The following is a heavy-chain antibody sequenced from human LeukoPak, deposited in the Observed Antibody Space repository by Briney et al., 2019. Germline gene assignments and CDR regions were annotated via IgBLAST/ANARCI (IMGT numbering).Heavy chain of an antibody. Sequence: PSETLSLTCTVSGYSISSGNYWGWFRQPPRKELEWIGSIYHSASTYYNPSLMSRLTISVDTSKNQFCLNLSSVTAADTAVYYYARVVSSAAHFDYWGQGTLVTVSS. CDR3: ARVVSSAAHFDY. V-gene: IGHV4-38-2*02. CDR2: IYHSAST. CDR1: GYSISSGNY. D-gene: IGHD6-25*01. J-gene: IGHJ4*02.